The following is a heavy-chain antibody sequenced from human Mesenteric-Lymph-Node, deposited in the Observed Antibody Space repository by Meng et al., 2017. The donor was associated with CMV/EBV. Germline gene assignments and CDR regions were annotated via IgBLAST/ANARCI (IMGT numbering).Heavy chain of an antibody. CDR2: FRSDGFK. D-gene: IGHD3-3*01. Sequence: GGSLRLSCAPSGFNVRSNYMTWVRQAPGKGLEWVSAFRSDGFKYYADSVKGRFSISRDDSKNTLDLQMNSLRIEDTGLYYCARVTIFGDVLKYYGMDVWGQGTTVTVSS. J-gene: IGHJ6*02. CDR1: GFNVRSNY. V-gene: IGHV3-66*02. CDR3: ARVTIFGDVLKYYGMDV.